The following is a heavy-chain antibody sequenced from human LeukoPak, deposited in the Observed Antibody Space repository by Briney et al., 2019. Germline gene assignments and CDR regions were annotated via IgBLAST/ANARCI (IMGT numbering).Heavy chain of an antibody. D-gene: IGHD1-26*01. CDR2: ISGSGGST. CDR3: AKEVVGATNWSDP. CDR1: GLTFRSSA. J-gene: IGHJ5*02. V-gene: IGHV3-23*01. Sequence: GGSLRLSCAASGLTFRSSAMSWVRQAPGKGLEWVSRISGSGGSTYFADSVKGRFTISRDNSKNTLYLQMNSLRGEDTAIYYCAKEVVGATNWSDPWGQGTLVTVSS.